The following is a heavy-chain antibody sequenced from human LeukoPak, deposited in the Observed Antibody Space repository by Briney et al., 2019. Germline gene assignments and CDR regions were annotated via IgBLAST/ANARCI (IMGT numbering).Heavy chain of an antibody. CDR2: NSAYNGHT. Sequence: ASVKVSCKASGYTFTSYYISWVRQAPGQGLEWMGWNSAYNGHTYYAQKFQGRVTMTIDTSTTTAYLELRSLTSDDTAVYYCARVPDYYDSRDYSDYWGQGTLVTVSS. CDR1: GYTFTSYY. J-gene: IGHJ4*02. CDR3: ARVPDYYDSRDYSDY. D-gene: IGHD3-22*01. V-gene: IGHV1-18*04.